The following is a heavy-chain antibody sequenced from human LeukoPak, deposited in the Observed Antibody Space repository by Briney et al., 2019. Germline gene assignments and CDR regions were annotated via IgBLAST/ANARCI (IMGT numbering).Heavy chain of an antibody. D-gene: IGHD6-13*01. CDR3: ARPGEGSGYSSSRIDY. CDR1: VGPISSSNYY. Sequence: SETLTLTCTVSVGPISSSNYYWGWIRQPPGEGLEWIGSIYYSGITYYNPSLKSRVTISVDTSKNQFSLKLRSVTAADTAVYYCARPGEGSGYSSSRIDYWGQGTLVTVFS. J-gene: IGHJ4*02. V-gene: IGHV4-39*01. CDR2: IYYSGIT.